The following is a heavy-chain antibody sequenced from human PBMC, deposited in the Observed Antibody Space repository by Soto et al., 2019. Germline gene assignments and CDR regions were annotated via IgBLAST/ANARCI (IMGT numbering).Heavy chain of an antibody. J-gene: IGHJ4*02. V-gene: IGHV4-34*01. CDR2: INHSGST. Sequence: TSETLSLTCAVYGGSFSGYYWSWIRQPPGKGLEWIGEINHSGSTNYNPSLKSRVTISVDTSKNQFSLKLSSVTTADTAVYYCASHPLAVAGGYYFDYWGQGTLVTVSS. D-gene: IGHD6-19*01. CDR3: ASHPLAVAGGYYFDY. CDR1: GGSFSGYY.